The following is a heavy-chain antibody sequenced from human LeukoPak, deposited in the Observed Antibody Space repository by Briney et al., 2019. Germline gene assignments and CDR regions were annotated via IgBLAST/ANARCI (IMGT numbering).Heavy chain of an antibody. Sequence: PSQTLSLTCAVYGGSFSGYYWSSIRQPPGKGLEWIGEINHTVSTNYNPSLKSPVTISLYTSKNQFSLKLSSVTPPDTRLYYCVRGWTTCASVYYYYGMDVWGQGTTVTVSS. CDR1: GGSFSGYY. D-gene: IGHD4-17*01. V-gene: IGHV4-34*01. CDR3: VRGWTTCASVYYYYGMDV. J-gene: IGHJ6*02. CDR2: INHTVST.